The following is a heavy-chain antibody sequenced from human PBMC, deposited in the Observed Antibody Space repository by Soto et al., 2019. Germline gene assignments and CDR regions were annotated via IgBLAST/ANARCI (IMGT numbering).Heavy chain of an antibody. CDR3: ARGMTTVTTLDY. V-gene: IGHV4-30-2*01. CDR2: IYHSGST. CDR1: GGSISSGGYS. J-gene: IGHJ4*02. D-gene: IGHD4-4*01. Sequence: QLQLQESGSGPVKPSQTLSLTCAVSGGSISSGGYSWSWIRQPPGKGLEWIGYIYHSGSTYYNPSLKSRVTISVDRSKNQFSLKLSSVTAADTAVYYCARGMTTVTTLDYWGQGTLVTVSS.